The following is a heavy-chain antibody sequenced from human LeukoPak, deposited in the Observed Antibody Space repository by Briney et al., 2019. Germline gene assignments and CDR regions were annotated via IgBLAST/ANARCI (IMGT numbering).Heavy chain of an antibody. CDR2: ISSSSSYI. D-gene: IGHD6-13*01. V-gene: IGHV3-21*01. J-gene: IGHJ3*02. CDR3: ARDSIAAAGTDAFDI. Sequence: GGSRLLSCAASGFTFSSDRMNGGRPAGGKGLGGVASISSSSSYIYYADSVKGRFTISRDNAKNSLYLQMNSLRAEDTAVYYCARDSIAAAGTDAFDIWGQGTMVTVSS. CDR1: GFTFSSDR.